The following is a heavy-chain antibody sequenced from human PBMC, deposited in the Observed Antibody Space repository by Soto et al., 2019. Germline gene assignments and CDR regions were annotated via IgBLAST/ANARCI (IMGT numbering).Heavy chain of an antibody. J-gene: IGHJ4*02. Sequence: ASVKVSCKASGYTFTHYAMHWVRQAPGQRLEWMGWINAGNGNTKCSQNFQGRVTITRDTSASTAYMELSSLRSEDTAAYFCARVIDSGYDLGEFDSWGQGTLVTGSS. V-gene: IGHV1-3*01. CDR1: GYTFTHYA. CDR3: ARVIDSGYDLGEFDS. CDR2: INAGNGNT. D-gene: IGHD5-12*01.